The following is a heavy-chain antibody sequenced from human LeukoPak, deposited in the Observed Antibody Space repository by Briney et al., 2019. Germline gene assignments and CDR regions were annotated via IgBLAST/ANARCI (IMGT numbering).Heavy chain of an antibody. Sequence: ASVKVSCKASGYTFTGYYMHWVRQAPGQGLERMGWINPNSGGTNYAQKFQGRVTMTRDTSISTAYMELSRLRSDDTAVYYCARDRDGWYTFDYWGQGTLVTVSS. D-gene: IGHD6-19*01. CDR1: GYTFTGYY. CDR3: ARDRDGWYTFDY. J-gene: IGHJ4*02. V-gene: IGHV1-2*02. CDR2: INPNSGGT.